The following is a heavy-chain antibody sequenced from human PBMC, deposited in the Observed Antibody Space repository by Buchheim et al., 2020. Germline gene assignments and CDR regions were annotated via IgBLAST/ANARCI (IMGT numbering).Heavy chain of an antibody. V-gene: IGHV3-66*01. CDR3: ARVPVGAIAGEYYSYGMDV. CDR2: IYSGGST. Sequence: EVQLVESGGGLVQPGGSLRLSCAASGFNVSSNYISWVRQTPEKGLEWVSVIYSGGSTYYADSVKGRFTVSRDNSKNTLYLQMNSLRAEDTAVYYCARVPVGAIAGEYYSYGMDVWGQGTT. J-gene: IGHJ6*02. D-gene: IGHD1-26*01. CDR1: GFNVSSNY.